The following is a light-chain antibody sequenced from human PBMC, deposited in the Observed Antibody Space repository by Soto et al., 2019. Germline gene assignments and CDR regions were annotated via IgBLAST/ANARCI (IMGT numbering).Light chain of an antibody. CDR1: SSDVGSYNY. CDR3: SSYAGSNTVV. J-gene: IGLJ2*01. Sequence: SALTQPPSASGSPGQSVTISCTGTSSDVGSYNYVSWYQLHPGKAPKLMIYEVTKRPSGVPDRFSGSKSGNTASLTVSGLQAEDEADYYCSSYAGSNTVVFGGGTKLTVL. CDR2: EVT. V-gene: IGLV2-8*01.